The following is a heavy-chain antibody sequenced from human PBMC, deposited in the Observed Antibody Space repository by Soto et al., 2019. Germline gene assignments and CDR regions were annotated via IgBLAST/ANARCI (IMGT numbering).Heavy chain of an antibody. CDR1: GFTFGNSW. D-gene: IGHD2-2*01. CDR3: ARDRSSWLDP. Sequence: EVQLVESGGDLVQAGGSLRLSCAASGFTFGNSWMTWVRQAPGKGLEWVANINQDGSEKYFVDSVKGRFTIARDNAKNSLYLQMTTLRAADTAVSSCARDRSSWLDPWGQGTLVNVSS. V-gene: IGHV3-7*01. J-gene: IGHJ5*02. CDR2: INQDGSEK.